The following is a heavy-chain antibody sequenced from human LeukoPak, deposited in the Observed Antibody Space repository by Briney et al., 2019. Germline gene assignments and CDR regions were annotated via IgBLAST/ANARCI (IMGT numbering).Heavy chain of an antibody. D-gene: IGHD2-15*01. Sequence: GGPLRLSGAASGFTFSSYSMNWVRKAPGKGLEWVSYISSSSTIYYADSVKGRFTISRDNAKNSLYLQMNSLRAEDTAVYYCASAVVAATHYWGQGTLVTVSS. CDR1: GFTFSSYS. CDR3: ASAVVAATHY. V-gene: IGHV3-48*04. CDR2: ISSSSTI. J-gene: IGHJ4*02.